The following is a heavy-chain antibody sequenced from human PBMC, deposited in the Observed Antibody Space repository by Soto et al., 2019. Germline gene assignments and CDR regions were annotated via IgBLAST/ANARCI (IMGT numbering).Heavy chain of an antibody. CDR3: ARAGPWEVNVADY. V-gene: IGHV3-21*01. D-gene: IGHD1-26*01. CDR1: RFTFSSYS. Sequence: GGYLRLSCAASRFTFSSYSMNWVRQAPGKGREWVSSISSSSSYIYYADSVKGRFTISRDNAKNSLYLQMNSLRAEDTAVYYCARAGPWEVNVADYWGQGTLVTVSS. J-gene: IGHJ4*02. CDR2: ISSSSSYI.